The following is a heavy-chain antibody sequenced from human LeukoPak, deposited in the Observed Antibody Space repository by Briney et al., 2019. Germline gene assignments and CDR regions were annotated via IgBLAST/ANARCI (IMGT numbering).Heavy chain of an antibody. Sequence: GGSLRLSCAASGFTFTSYAMSWVRQAPGKRLEWVSGISAGGENTDYADSVKGRFTISRDNSKNTLYLQVNSLRAEDTAAYYCAKSEGSSSARRFDYWGQGTLATVSS. CDR1: GFTFTSYA. CDR3: AKSEGSSSARRFDY. V-gene: IGHV3-23*01. CDR2: ISAGGENT. D-gene: IGHD6-19*01. J-gene: IGHJ4*02.